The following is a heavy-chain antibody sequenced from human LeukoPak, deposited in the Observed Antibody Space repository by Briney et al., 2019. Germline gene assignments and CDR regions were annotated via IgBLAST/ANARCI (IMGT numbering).Heavy chain of an antibody. J-gene: IGHJ4*02. CDR2: MNPSGGST. Sequence: ASVTVSCKASGYTFTSYYMHWVRQAPGQGLEWMGIMNPSGGSTSYAQKFKGRVTMTRDTSTSTVYMELSSLRSEDTAVYYCARADSSTWEYYFDYWGQGTLVTVSS. CDR3: ARADSSTWEYYFDY. CDR1: GYTFTSYY. V-gene: IGHV1-46*01. D-gene: IGHD6-13*01.